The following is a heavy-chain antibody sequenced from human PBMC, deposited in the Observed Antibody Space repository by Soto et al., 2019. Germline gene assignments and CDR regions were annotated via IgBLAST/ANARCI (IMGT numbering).Heavy chain of an antibody. J-gene: IGHJ3*02. CDR2: IVVGSGNT. D-gene: IGHD3-16*02. Sequence: SVKVSCKASGFTFTSSAMQWVRQARGQRLEWIGWIVVGSGNTNYAQKFQERVTITRDMSTSTAYMELSSLRSEDTAVYYCAADNMITFGGVIVQHAFDIWGQGTMVTVSS. CDR3: AADNMITFGGVIVQHAFDI. V-gene: IGHV1-58*02. CDR1: GFTFTSSA.